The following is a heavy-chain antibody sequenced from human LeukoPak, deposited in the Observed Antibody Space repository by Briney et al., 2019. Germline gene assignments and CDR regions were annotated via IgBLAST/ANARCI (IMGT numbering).Heavy chain of an antibody. V-gene: IGHV3-23*01. J-gene: IGHJ4*02. D-gene: IGHD3-22*01. CDR1: GFSVSSYG. Sequence: GGSLRLSCAVSGFSVSSYGMNWVRQAPGKGLEWVSGISGSGGTTYYADSVKGRFTISRDNSKNSLSLQVSSLRAEDTAVYYCAKTNGYYSDWGQGTLVTVSS. CDR2: ISGSGGTT. CDR3: AKTNGYYSD.